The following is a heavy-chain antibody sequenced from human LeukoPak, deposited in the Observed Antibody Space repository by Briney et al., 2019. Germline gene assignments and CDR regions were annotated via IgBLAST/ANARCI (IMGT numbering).Heavy chain of an antibody. CDR1: GGSISSSSYY. V-gene: IGHV4-39*01. D-gene: IGHD6-19*01. Sequence: KPSETLSLTCTVSGGSISSSSYYWGWIRQPPGKGLEWIGSIYYSGSTYYNPSLNSRVTMSVDTSKNQFSLKLSSVTAADTAVYYCARFQWLAYYFDYWGQGTLVTVSS. CDR3: ARFQWLAYYFDY. CDR2: IYYSGST. J-gene: IGHJ4*02.